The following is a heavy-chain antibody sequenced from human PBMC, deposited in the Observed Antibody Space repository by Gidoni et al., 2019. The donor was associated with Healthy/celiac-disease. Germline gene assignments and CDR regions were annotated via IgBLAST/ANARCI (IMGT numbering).Heavy chain of an antibody. CDR1: GFTFDDYA. CDR3: AKDGGYCSGGSCYLDYYYGMDA. CDR2: ISGDGGST. V-gene: IGHV3-43*02. J-gene: IGHJ6*02. Sequence: EVQLVESGGGVVQPGGSLRLSCAASGFTFDDYAMHWVRQAPGKGLEWVSLISGDGGSTYYADSVKGRFTISRDNSKNSLYLQMNSLRTEDTALYYCAKDGGYCSGGSCYLDYYYGMDAWGQGTTVTVSS. D-gene: IGHD2-15*01.